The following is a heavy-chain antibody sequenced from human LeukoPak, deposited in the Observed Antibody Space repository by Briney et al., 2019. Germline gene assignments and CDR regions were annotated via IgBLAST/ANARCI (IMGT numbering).Heavy chain of an antibody. CDR1: GYTFTGYY. CDR3: ARGRYYDSSDYYSD. CDR2: INPNSGGT. Sequence: ASVKVSCKASGYTFTGYYMHWVRQAPGQGLEWMGWINPNSGGTNYAQKFQGRVTMTRDTSISTAYMELSRLRSDDTAVYYCARGRYYDSSDYYSDWGQGTLVTVSS. D-gene: IGHD3-22*01. V-gene: IGHV1-2*02. J-gene: IGHJ4*02.